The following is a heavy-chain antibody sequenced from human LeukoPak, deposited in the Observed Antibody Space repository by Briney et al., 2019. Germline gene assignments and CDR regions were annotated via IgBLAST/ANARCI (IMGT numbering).Heavy chain of an antibody. CDR2: ISSSSSYI. V-gene: IGHV3-21*01. Sequence: GGSLRLSCAASGFTFSSYSMNWVRQAPGKGLEWVSSISSSSSYIYYADSVKGRFTISRDNANNSLYLQMNSLRAEDTAVYYCARDHSSSGMDVWGQGTTVTVSS. J-gene: IGHJ6*02. CDR3: ARDHSSSGMDV. CDR1: GFTFSSYS.